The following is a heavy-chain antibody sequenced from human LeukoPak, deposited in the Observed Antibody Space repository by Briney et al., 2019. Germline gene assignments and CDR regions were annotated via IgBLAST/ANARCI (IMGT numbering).Heavy chain of an antibody. V-gene: IGHV4-34*01. CDR1: GGSFSGYY. CDR3: ARGPYCSSTSCYFPFDY. D-gene: IGHD2-2*01. CDR2: INHSGST. J-gene: IGHJ4*02. Sequence: KTSETLSLTCAVYGGSFSGYYWSWIRQPPGKGLEWIGEINHSGSTNYNPSLKSRVTISVDTSKNQFSLKLSSVTAADTAVYYCARGPYCSSTSCYFPFDYWGQGTLVTVSS.